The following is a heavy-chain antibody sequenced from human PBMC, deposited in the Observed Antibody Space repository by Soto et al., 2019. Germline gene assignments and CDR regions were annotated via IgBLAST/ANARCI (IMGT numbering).Heavy chain of an antibody. CDR2: IFHNGNT. CDR3: ASRTYAMDV. V-gene: IGHV4-4*02. Sequence: QVQLQESGPGLVKPSGTLSLTCAVSGGSISSSNWWSWVRQPPGKGLEWIGEIFHNGNTYSNPSLMGRVTMSVDKAKNQFSLNRNSVTAADTAVYYCASRTYAMDVWGQGTTVTVSS. J-gene: IGHJ6*02. CDR1: GGSISSSNW.